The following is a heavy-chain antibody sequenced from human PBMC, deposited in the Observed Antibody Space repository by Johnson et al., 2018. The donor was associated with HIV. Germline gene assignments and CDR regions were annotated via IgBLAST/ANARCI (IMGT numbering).Heavy chain of an antibody. CDR1: GFTVSSNY. CDR3: ARDRSRHITMLLPDYGAFDI. CDR2: IYSGGGT. D-gene: IGHD3-10*01. J-gene: IGHJ3*02. V-gene: IGHV3-66*02. Sequence: VQLVESGGGLVQPGGSLRLSCAGTGFTVSSNYMYWVRQAPGKGLECVSVIYSGGGTYYADSVKGRFTISRDNSQNTVYLHMNSLRPEDTAVYYCARDRSRHITMLLPDYGAFDIWGQGTMVTVSS.